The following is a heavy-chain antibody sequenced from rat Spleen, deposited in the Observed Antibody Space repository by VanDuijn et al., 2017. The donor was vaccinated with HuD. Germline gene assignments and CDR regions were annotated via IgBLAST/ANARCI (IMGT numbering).Heavy chain of an antibody. Sequence: SDYIMAWVRQAPKKGLEWVATIRYDGGSTYYRDSVKGRFTISRDNTKNTLYLHMDSLRSEDTATYYCARHPQLGVFWYFDFWGPGTMVTVSS. D-gene: IGHD5-1*01. CDR2: IRYDGGST. J-gene: IGHJ1*01. V-gene: IGHV5-17*01. CDR1: SDYI. CDR3: ARHPQLGVFWYFDF.